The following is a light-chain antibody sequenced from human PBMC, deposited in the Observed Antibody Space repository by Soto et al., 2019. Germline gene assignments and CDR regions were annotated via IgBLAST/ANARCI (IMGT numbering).Light chain of an antibody. CDR1: QGIRDE. Sequence: AIQMTQSPSSLSASVGDRVTITCRASQGIRDELGWYQQKAGKAPNLLISAASRLQSGVPSRFSGRGSGTDFTLTISSLHPEDFATYYCLQDYDYPRTLGQGTKVDIK. CDR3: LQDYDYPRT. CDR2: AAS. J-gene: IGKJ1*01. V-gene: IGKV1-6*01.